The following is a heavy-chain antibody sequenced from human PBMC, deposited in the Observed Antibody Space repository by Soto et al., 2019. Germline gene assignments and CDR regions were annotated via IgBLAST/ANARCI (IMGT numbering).Heavy chain of an antibody. V-gene: IGHV3-9*01. Sequence: EVQLVESGGGLVQPGRSLRLSCAASGFMFDDFAMHWVRQSPGKGLEWVSGISWNGGDVAYADSVKGRFTISRDNAKHSAYLHLNSLRPTDRAFYYCAMAPGVVSHWFDPWGQGPLVPVSS. CDR1: GFMFDDFA. CDR3: AMAPGVVSHWFDP. D-gene: IGHD3-22*01. J-gene: IGHJ5*02. CDR2: ISWNGGDV.